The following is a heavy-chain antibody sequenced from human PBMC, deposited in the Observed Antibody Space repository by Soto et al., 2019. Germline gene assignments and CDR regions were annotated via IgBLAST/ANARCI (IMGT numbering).Heavy chain of an antibody. J-gene: IGHJ4*02. CDR3: AEDHGQVVLAGSDY. D-gene: IGHD2-2*01. CDR2: ISGSGGST. Sequence: EEQLLESGGGLVQPGGSLRLSCAASGFTFSDYAMSWVRQAPGKGLEWVSAISGSGGSTYYADSVKGRFTISRDNSKNTLHLQMNSLRAEDTSIYYCAEDHGQVVLAGSDYWGQGTLVTVSS. CDR1: GFTFSDYA. V-gene: IGHV3-23*01.